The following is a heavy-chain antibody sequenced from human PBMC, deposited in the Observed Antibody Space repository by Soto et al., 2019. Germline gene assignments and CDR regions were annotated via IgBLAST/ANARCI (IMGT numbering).Heavy chain of an antibody. J-gene: IGHJ5*02. D-gene: IGHD3-3*01. CDR3: AHSVPYYDFWSGYRSHNWFDP. Sequence: QITLKESGPTLVKPTQTLTLTCTFSGFSLSTSGVGVGWIRQPPGKALEWLALIYWDDDKRYSPSLKSRLTITKDTSKXXVXLXXTNMDPVDTATYYCAHSVPYYDFWSGYRSHNWFDPWGQGTLVTVSS. CDR1: GFSLSTSGVG. CDR2: IYWDDDK. V-gene: IGHV2-5*02.